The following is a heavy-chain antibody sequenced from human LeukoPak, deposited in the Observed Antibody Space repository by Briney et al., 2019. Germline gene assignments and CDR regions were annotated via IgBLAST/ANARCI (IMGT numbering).Heavy chain of an antibody. CDR3: AKARRYDGDFDY. D-gene: IGHD2-21*01. V-gene: IGHV1-2*06. Sequence: ASVKVSCKASGYTFTGYYMHWVRQAPGQGLEWMGRINPNSGGTNYAQKFQGRVTMTRDTSISTAYMELSRLRSDDTALYYCAKARRYDGDFDYWGQGTLVTVSS. J-gene: IGHJ4*02. CDR1: GYTFTGYY. CDR2: INPNSGGT.